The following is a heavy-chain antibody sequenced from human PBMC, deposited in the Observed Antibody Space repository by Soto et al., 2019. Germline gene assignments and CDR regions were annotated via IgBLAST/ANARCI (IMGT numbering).Heavy chain of an antibody. CDR1: GFTFSIAW. J-gene: IGHJ5*02. Sequence: EVQLVESGGGLVKPGGSLRLSCAASGFTFSIAWMSWVRQAPGKGLEWVGRIKSKTDGGTTDYAAPVKGRFTISRDDSTNTLYLQMNSLTTEDTDVYYCTTDSGINGTTVPLDWFDPWGQGTLVTVSS. D-gene: IGHD1-7*01. CDR3: TTDSGINGTTVPLDWFDP. V-gene: IGHV3-15*01. CDR2: IKSKTDGGTT.